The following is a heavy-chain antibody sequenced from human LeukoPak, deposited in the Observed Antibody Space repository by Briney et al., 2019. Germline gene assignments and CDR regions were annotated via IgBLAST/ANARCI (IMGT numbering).Heavy chain of an antibody. CDR2: IYPGDSHT. D-gene: IGHD5-18*01. CDR1: GYIFTNYW. V-gene: IGHV5-51*01. J-gene: IGHJ4*02. CDR3: ARGAYDSYPGY. Sequence: GESLQISCKGSGYIFTNYWIGWVRQMSGKGLEWMGIIYPGDSHTRYSPSFQGQVTISADKSTNTAYLQWSSLKASDTAMYYCARGAYDSYPGYWGQGTLVTVSS.